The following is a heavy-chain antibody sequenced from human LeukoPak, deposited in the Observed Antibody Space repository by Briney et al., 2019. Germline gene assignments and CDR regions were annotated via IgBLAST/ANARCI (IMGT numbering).Heavy chain of an antibody. J-gene: IGHJ4*02. CDR1: GGSVSSSSYY. CDR3: ASTPHSSGYYIAPY. CDR2: IYYSGNT. D-gene: IGHD6-25*01. V-gene: IGHV4-39*01. Sequence: SETLSLTCTVSGGSVSSSSYYWGWIRQPPGKGLEWIGCIYYSGNTYYNPSLKTRSVLSVDTSKNQFSLKLNSVTATDTAVYYCASTPHSSGYYIAPYWGQGTLVSVSS.